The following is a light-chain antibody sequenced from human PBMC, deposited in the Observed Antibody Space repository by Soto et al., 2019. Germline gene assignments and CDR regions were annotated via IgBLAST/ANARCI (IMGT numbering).Light chain of an antibody. J-gene: IGLJ2*01. CDR3: QSYDSSLSGSV. CDR1: SSNIGAGYD. V-gene: IGLV1-40*01. Sequence: VLTQPPSVSGAPGQRVTISCTGSSSNIGAGYDVHWYQQLPGTAPKLLIYGHSNRPSGVPDRFSGSKSGTSASLAITGLQAEDEADYYCQSYDSSLSGSVFGGGTKLTVL. CDR2: GHS.